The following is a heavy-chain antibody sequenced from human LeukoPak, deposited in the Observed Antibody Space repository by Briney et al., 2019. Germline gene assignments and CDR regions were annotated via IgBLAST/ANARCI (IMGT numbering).Heavy chain of an antibody. V-gene: IGHV3-74*01. CDR3: ASRYYDFWSGYYQC. Sequence: SGGSLRLSCAASGFTFSSYWMHWVRQAPGKGLVWVSRINSDGSSTSYADSVKGRFTISRDNAKNTLYLQMNSLRAEDTAVYYCASRYYDFWSGYYQCWGQGTLVTVSS. CDR1: GFTFSSYW. CDR2: INSDGSST. D-gene: IGHD3-3*01. J-gene: IGHJ4*02.